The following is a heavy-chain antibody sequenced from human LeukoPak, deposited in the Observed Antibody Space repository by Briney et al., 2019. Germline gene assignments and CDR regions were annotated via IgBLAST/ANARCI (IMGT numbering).Heavy chain of an antibody. Sequence: GGSLRLSCAASGFTFSDYYMSWVRQAPGKGLEWVSVIYSGGSTYYADSVKGRFTISRHNSKNTLYLQMNSLRAEDTAVYYCARGAMATVHFDYWGQGTLVTVSS. J-gene: IGHJ4*02. CDR2: IYSGGST. V-gene: IGHV3-53*04. CDR3: ARGAMATVHFDY. D-gene: IGHD5-24*01. CDR1: GFTFSDYY.